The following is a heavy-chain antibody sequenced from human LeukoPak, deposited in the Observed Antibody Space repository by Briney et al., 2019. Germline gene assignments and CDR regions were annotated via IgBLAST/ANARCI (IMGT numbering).Heavy chain of an antibody. CDR3: AIMHPYYDGSGYWVQ. V-gene: IGHV3-23*01. CDR2: ISTSGGST. Sequence: GGSLRLSCAASGFTFSSCAMSWVRQAPGKGLEWVSGISTSGGSTSYADSVKGRFTISRDNPRNTLYMQMNSLRAEDTALYYCAIMHPYYDGSGYWVQWGQGTLVTVSS. CDR1: GFTFSSCA. J-gene: IGHJ4*02. D-gene: IGHD3-22*01.